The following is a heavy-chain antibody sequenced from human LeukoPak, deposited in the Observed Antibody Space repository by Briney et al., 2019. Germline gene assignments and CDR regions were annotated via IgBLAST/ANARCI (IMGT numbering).Heavy chain of an antibody. CDR1: GFTFSGSA. CDR3: ARDGDGILTGLYYFDY. Sequence: GGSLRLSCAASGFTFSGSAVHWVRQASGKGLEWVAVISYDGSNKYYADSVKGRFTISRDNSKNTLYLQMNSLRAEDTAVYYCARDGDGILTGLYYFDYWGQGTLVTVSS. D-gene: IGHD3-9*01. V-gene: IGHV3-30-3*01. J-gene: IGHJ4*02. CDR2: ISYDGSNK.